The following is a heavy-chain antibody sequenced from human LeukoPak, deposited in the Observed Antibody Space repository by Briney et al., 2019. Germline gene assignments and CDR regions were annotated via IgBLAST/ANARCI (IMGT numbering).Heavy chain of an antibody. CDR3: ATRGYSYGYRG. V-gene: IGHV4-34*01. J-gene: IGHJ4*02. D-gene: IGHD5-18*01. CDR1: GGSFSGYY. Sequence: SETLSLTCAVYGGSFSGYYWSWIRQPPGKGLEWIGEINHSGSTNYNPSLKSRVTISLDTSKNQFSLKLSSVTAADTAVYYCATRGYSYGYRGWGQGTLVTVSS. CDR2: INHSGST.